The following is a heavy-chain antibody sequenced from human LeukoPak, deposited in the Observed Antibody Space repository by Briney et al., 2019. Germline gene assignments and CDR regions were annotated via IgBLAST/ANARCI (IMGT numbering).Heavy chain of an antibody. CDR1: GFTFSSYG. Sequence: GRSLRLSCAASGFTFSSYGMHWVRQAPGKGLEWVAVISYDGSNKYYADSVKGRFTISRDNSKNTLYLQMNSLRAEDTAVYYCASTRYYFDYWGQGTLVTVSS. D-gene: IGHD2-15*01. V-gene: IGHV3-30*03. J-gene: IGHJ4*02. CDR2: ISYDGSNK. CDR3: ASTRYYFDY.